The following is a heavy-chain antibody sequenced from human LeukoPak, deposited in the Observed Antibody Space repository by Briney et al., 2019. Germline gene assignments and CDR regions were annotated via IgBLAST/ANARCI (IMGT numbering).Heavy chain of an antibody. Sequence: GASVKVSCKASGGTFSSYAIGWVRQAPGQGLEWMGGIIPIFGTANYAQKFQGRVTITTDESTSTAYMELSSLRSEDTAVYYCARGPKYVVVVPAATDTNNWFDPWGQGTLVTVSS. CDR2: IIPIFGTA. CDR3: ARGPKYVVVVPAATDTNNWFDP. J-gene: IGHJ5*02. CDR1: GGTFSSYA. D-gene: IGHD2-2*01. V-gene: IGHV1-69*05.